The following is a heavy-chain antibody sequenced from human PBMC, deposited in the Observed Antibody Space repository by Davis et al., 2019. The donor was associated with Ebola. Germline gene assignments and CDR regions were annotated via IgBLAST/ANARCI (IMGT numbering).Heavy chain of an antibody. V-gene: IGHV3-64D*06. D-gene: IGHD2-15*01. J-gene: IGHJ4*02. CDR1: GFTFSSYA. CDR3: VKDRFTVVVVHGGFDY. CDR2: ISTNGENT. Sequence: GGSLRLSCSASGFTFSSYAMHWVRQAPGKGLESVSRISTNGENTYYAESVKGRFTVSRDNSTDTLYLQMRSLRTEDTAVYYCVKDRFTVVVVHGGFDYWGQGTLVTVSS.